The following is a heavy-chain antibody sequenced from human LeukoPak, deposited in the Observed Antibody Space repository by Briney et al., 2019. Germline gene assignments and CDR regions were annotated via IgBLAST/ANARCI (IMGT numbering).Heavy chain of an antibody. Sequence: GGSLRLSCVASGFTFSSYDMHWVRQTTGEGLEWVSIIGTTGDTYYPGSVKGRFTISRENGKNSLYLQMNSLRAGDTAVYYCARGTSYRYDYWGQGTLVTVSS. CDR3: ARGTSYRYDY. CDR2: IGTTGDT. V-gene: IGHV3-13*01. CDR1: GFTFSSYD. J-gene: IGHJ4*02. D-gene: IGHD3-10*01.